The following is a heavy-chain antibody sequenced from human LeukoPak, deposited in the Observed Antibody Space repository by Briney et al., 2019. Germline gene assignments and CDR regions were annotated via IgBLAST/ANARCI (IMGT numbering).Heavy chain of an antibody. CDR2: INPNSGGT. V-gene: IGHV1-2*02. CDR1: GYTFTGYY. D-gene: IGHD5-24*01. J-gene: IGHJ4*02. CDR3: ARDPDGYDYWDY. Sequence: ASVKVSCKASGYTFTGYYMHWVRQAPGQGLEWMGWINPNSGGTNYAQKFQGRVTMTRDTSISTAYMELSRLRSDDMAVYYCARDPDGYDYWDYWGQGTLVTVSS.